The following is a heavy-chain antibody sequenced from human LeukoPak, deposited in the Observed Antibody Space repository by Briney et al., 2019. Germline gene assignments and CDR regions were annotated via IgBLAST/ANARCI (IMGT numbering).Heavy chain of an antibody. CDR2: IYYSGST. V-gene: IGHV4-30-4*01. CDR3: ARDTGYSGSWFDP. D-gene: IGHD5-12*01. J-gene: IGHJ5*02. CDR1: GGSISSGDYY. Sequence: TSETLSHTCTVSGGSISSGDYYWSWIRQPPGKGLEWIGYIYYSGSTYYNPSLKSRVTISVDTSKNQFSLKLSSVTAADTAVYYCARDTGYSGSWFDPWGQGTLVTVSS.